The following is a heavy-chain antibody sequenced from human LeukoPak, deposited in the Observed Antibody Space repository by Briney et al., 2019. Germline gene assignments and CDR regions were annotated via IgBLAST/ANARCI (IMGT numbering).Heavy chain of an antibody. CDR1: GFTFSNYW. CDR2: IKTDGSEK. V-gene: IGHV3-7*01. D-gene: IGHD3-22*01. J-gene: IGHJ4*02. CDR3: AREEGIDGSGYYYVLGY. Sequence: PGGSLRLSCEGSGFTFSNYWMGWVRQAPGKGLQWVANIKTDGSEKYYVDSVKGRFTISRDNAKNSLYLQMNSLRAEDTAVYYCAREEGIDGSGYYYVLGYWGQGTLVTVSS.